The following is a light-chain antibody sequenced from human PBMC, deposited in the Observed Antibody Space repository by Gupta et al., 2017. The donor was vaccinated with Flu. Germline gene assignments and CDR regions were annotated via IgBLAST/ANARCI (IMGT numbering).Light chain of an antibody. CDR3: SSYESSSARV. CDR2: ESS. J-gene: IGLJ3*02. Sequence: HSALPPAASVSGSLGQSITISCTGARSNVGRYNLFAWYQKHPGTATKLMIYESSRRPSGVYNLCGGNKVCTAAVSIICGLQADDDAYYSCSSYESSSARVFGGGTKLTVL. CDR1: RSNVGRYNL. V-gene: IGLV2-23*01.